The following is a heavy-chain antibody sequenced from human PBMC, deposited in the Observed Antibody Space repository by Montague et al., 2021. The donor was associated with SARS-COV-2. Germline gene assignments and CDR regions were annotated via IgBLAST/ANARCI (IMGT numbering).Heavy chain of an antibody. CDR3: ARAFVVVIAIDAFDI. CDR1: GGSISSGGYY. CDR2: IYYSGST. Sequence: TLSLTCTVSGGSISSGGYYWSWIRQHPGKGLEWIGYIYYSGSTYYNPSLTSRVTISVDTSKNQFSLKLSSVTAADTAVYYCARAFVVVIAIDAFDIWGQGTMVTVSS. J-gene: IGHJ3*02. D-gene: IGHD2-21*01. V-gene: IGHV4-31*03.